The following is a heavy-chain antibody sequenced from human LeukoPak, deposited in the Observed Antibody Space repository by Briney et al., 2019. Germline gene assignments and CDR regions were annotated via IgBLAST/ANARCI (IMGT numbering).Heavy chain of an antibody. V-gene: IGHV1-2*02. CDR1: GYTFTGHY. D-gene: IGHD1-7*01. CDR3: ARDGNWNYHPLDP. Sequence: GGSVKVSCKASGYTFTGHYMHWVRQAPGQGLEWMGWINPNSGGTNYVQKFKGRVTMTRDTSISTAYMELSRLTSDDTAVYYCARDGNWNYHPLDPWGQGTLVTVSS. J-gene: IGHJ5*02. CDR2: INPNSGGT.